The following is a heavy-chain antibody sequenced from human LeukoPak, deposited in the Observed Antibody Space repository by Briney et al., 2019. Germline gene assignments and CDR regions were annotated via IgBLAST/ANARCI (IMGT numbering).Heavy chain of an antibody. V-gene: IGHV4-39*02. CDR2: IYYSGST. Sequence: SETLSLTCTVSGGSISSSSYYWGWIRQPPGKGLEWIGSIYYSGSTYYNPSLKSRVTISVDTSKNQFSLKLSSVTAADTAVYYCARDFSTALNYFYYYMDVWGKGTTVTVSS. CDR1: GGSISSSSYY. J-gene: IGHJ6*03. D-gene: IGHD2/OR15-2a*01. CDR3: ARDFSTALNYFYYYMDV.